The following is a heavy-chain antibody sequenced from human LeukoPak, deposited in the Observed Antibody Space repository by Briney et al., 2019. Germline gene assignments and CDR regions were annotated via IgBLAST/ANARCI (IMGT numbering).Heavy chain of an antibody. V-gene: IGHV4-30-2*01. Sequence: TLSLTCTVSGGSISSGGYYWGWLRQPPGRGREGIGYIYHSGSTYYNPSLKSRVTISVDTSKNQFSLKLSSVTAADTAVYYCARRPTMRAMVRGVPTINWFDPWGQGTLVTVSS. D-gene: IGHD3-10*01. CDR1: GGSISSGGYY. CDR2: IYHSGST. CDR3: ARRPTMRAMVRGVPTINWFDP. J-gene: IGHJ5*02.